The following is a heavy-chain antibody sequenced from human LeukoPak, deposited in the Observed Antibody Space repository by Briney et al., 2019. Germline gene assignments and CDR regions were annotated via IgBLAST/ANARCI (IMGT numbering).Heavy chain of an antibody. V-gene: IGHV3-48*03. Sequence: GGSLRLSCAASGFTFSSYEMNWVRQAPGKGLEWVSYISSSGSNIYYADSVKGRFTISRDNAKNSLYLQMNSLRAEDTAVYYCARGWPWDYWGQGTLVTVSS. CDR1: GFTFSSYE. CDR3: ARGWPWDY. J-gene: IGHJ4*02. D-gene: IGHD6-13*01. CDR2: ISSSGSNI.